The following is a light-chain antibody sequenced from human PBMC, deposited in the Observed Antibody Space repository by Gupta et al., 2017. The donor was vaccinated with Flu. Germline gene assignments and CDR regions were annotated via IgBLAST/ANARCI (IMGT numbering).Light chain of an antibody. J-gene: IGKJ2*01. CDR2: WAS. CDR1: QSILYNSNNKNY. CDR3: QQYFSSMFT. V-gene: IGKV4-1*01. Sequence: DIVMTQSPDSLVVSLGERATISCKSSQSILYNSNNKNYLAWYQKKPGQPPKLPIYWASTRESGVPDRFSGSGSGTDFTLTISSLQAEDVAVYFCQQYFSSMFTFGQGTKLEIK.